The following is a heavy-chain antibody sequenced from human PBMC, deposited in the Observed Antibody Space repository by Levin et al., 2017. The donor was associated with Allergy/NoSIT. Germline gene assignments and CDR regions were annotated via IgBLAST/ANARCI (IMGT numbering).Heavy chain of an antibody. V-gene: IGHV3-11*01. D-gene: IGHD3-9*01. CDR1: GFTFSDYY. J-gene: IGHJ5*02. Sequence: GGSLRLSCAASGFTFSDYYMSWIRQAPGKGLEWVSYISSSGSTIYYADSVKGRFTISRDNAKNSLYLQMNSLRAEDTAVYYCARDPILTGYDITPGEYNWFDPWGQGTLVTVSS. CDR3: ARDPILTGYDITPGEYNWFDP. CDR2: ISSSGSTI.